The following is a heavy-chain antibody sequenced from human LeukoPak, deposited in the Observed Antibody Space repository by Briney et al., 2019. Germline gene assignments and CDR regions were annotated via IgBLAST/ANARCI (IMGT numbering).Heavy chain of an antibody. Sequence: PSETLSLTCTVSGGSISSGDYYWSWIRQPPEKGLEWIGYIYYSGSTYYNPSLKSRVTISVDTSKNQFSLKLSSVTAADTAVYYCARARGYDSSGYYSVRSYYFDYWGQGTLVTVSS. J-gene: IGHJ4*02. CDR2: IYYSGST. D-gene: IGHD3-22*01. V-gene: IGHV4-30-4*08. CDR1: GGSISSGDYY. CDR3: ARARGYDSSGYYSVRSYYFDY.